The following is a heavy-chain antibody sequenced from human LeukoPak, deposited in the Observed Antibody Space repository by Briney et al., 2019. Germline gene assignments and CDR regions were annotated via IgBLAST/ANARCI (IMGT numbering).Heavy chain of an antibody. CDR1: GFTFSSYS. V-gene: IGHV3-21*01. D-gene: IGHD2-21*02. CDR3: ARVGYCGGDCYPGYFDY. Sequence: GGSLRLSCAASGFTFSSYSMNWVRQAPGKGLEWVSSISSSSSYIYYADSVKGRFTISRDNAKNSLYPQMNSLRAEDTAVYYCARVGYCGGDCYPGYFDYWGQGTLVTVSS. J-gene: IGHJ4*02. CDR2: ISSSSSYI.